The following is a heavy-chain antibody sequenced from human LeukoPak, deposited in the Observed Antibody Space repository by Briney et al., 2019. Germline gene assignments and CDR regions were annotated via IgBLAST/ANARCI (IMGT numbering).Heavy chain of an antibody. Sequence: ASVKVSCKASGYTFTSYYMHWVRQAPGQGLEWMGIINPSGGSTSYAQKFQGRVTTTRDMSTSTVYMELSSLRSEDTAVYYCARDYYYGSGSYSAYYYMDVWGKGTTVTVSS. J-gene: IGHJ6*03. CDR1: GYTFTSYY. CDR2: INPSGGST. D-gene: IGHD3-10*01. V-gene: IGHV1-46*01. CDR3: ARDYYYGSGSYSAYYYMDV.